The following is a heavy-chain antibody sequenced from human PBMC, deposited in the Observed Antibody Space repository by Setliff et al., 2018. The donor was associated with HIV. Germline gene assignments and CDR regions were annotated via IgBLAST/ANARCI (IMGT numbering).Heavy chain of an antibody. CDR2: IYWNDDK. D-gene: IGHD3-22*01. CDR1: GFSLSTSGVG. CDR3: AHRLSYYDTSGYYSYYFDY. V-gene: IGHV2-5*01. Sequence: SGPTLVNPTQTLTLTCTFSGFSLSTSGVGVGWIRQPPGKALEWLALIYWNDDKRYSPSLRSRLTIAKDTSKNQVVLTMTNMDPVDTATYYCAHRLSYYDTSGYYSYYFDYWGQGTLVTVSS. J-gene: IGHJ4*02.